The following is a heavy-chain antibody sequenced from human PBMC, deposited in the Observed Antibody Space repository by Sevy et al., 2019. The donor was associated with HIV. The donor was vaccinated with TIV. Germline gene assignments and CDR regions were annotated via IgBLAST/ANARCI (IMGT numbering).Heavy chain of an antibody. D-gene: IGHD6-19*01. Sequence: GGSLRLSCAASGFTFDDYGMSWVRQAPGKGLEWVSGINWNGGSTGYADSVKDRFTISRDNAKNSLYLQMNSLRAEDTALYHCAREQPSGYSSGWYYYYYYYMDVWGKGTTVTVSS. CDR1: GFTFDDYG. CDR3: AREQPSGYSSGWYYYYYYYMDV. V-gene: IGHV3-20*01. J-gene: IGHJ6*03. CDR2: INWNGGST.